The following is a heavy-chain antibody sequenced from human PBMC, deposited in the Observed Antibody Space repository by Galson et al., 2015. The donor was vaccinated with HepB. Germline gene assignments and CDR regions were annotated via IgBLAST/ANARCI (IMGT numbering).Heavy chain of an antibody. D-gene: IGHD3-3*01. CDR3: AKDEDDFWSGYYIY. CDR1: GFTFSSYG. CDR2: ISYDGSNK. J-gene: IGHJ4*02. V-gene: IGHV3-30*18. Sequence: SLRLSCAASGFTFSSYGMHWVRQAPGKGLEWVAVISYDGSNKYYVDSVKGRFTISRDNSKNTLYLQMNSLRAEDTAVYYCAKDEDDFWSGYYIYWGRGTLVTVSS.